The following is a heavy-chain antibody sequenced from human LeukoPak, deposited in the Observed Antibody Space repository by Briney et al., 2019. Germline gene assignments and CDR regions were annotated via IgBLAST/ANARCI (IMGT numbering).Heavy chain of an antibody. CDR1: GGSISSGSYY. V-gene: IGHV4-31*03. CDR2: IHNTGKT. CDR3: ARKNDYGDSYYMDV. Sequence: SETLSLTCTASGGSISSGSYYWGWIRQHPGKGLEWIGYIHNTGKTDYNPSLKSRIIISLDTSKNRFSLRLSSATAADTALYYCARKNDYGDSYYMDVWGKGTTVTVSS. D-gene: IGHD4-17*01. J-gene: IGHJ6*03.